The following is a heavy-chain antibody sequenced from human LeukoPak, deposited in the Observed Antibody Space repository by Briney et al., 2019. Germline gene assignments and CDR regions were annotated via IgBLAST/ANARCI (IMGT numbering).Heavy chain of an antibody. CDR2: IYYSGST. D-gene: IGHD1-26*01. V-gene: IGHV4-39*01. CDR1: GGSISSSYYY. J-gene: IGHJ6*02. CDR3: ARVPPTSIKYYGMDV. Sequence: SETLSLTCTVSGGSISSSYYYWGWIRQPPGKGLEWIGSIYYSGSTYYNPSLKSRVTISVDTSKNQFSLKLRSVTAADTAVYYCARVPPTSIKYYGMDVWGQGTTVTVSS.